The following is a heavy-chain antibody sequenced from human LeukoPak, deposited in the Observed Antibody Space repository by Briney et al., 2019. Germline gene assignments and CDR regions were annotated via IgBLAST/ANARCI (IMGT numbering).Heavy chain of an antibody. Sequence: ASVKVSCRASGGTFSSYAISWVRQAPGQGLEWMGGIIPIFGTANYAQKFQGRVTITTDESTSTAYMELSSLRSEDTAVYYCARTGEGYYDSSGYYNNWGQGTLVTVSS. CDR2: IIPIFGTA. J-gene: IGHJ4*02. CDR1: GGTFSSYA. CDR3: ARTGEGYYDSSGYYNN. D-gene: IGHD3-22*01. V-gene: IGHV1-69*05.